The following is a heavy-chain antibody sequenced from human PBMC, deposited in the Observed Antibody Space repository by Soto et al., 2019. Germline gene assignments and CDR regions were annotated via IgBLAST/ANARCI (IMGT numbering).Heavy chain of an antibody. D-gene: IGHD3-9*01. CDR2: TYWNDDD. V-gene: IGHV2-5*01. CDR3: AHSRGGSGGRYFFDF. CDR1: GFSLTSTGVG. J-gene: IGHJ4*02. Sequence: SGPTLVNPTQTLTLTCSFSGFSLTSTGVGVGWFRQPPGKALEWLGLTYWNDDDRYRSSLRSRLTITKDTSKNQVVLTMTDMDLEDTATFYCAHSRGGSGGRYFFDFWGQGTLVTFSS.